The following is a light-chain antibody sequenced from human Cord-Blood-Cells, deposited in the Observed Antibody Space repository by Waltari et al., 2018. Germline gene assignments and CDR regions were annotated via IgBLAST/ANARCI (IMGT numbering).Light chain of an antibody. CDR1: SSDVGGYNY. Sequence: QSALTQPPSASGSPGQSVTISCTGTSSDVGGYNYVSWYQQHPGKAPKLMIYEVSKRPSGVPDRFSGAKSSNTASLTVSGLQAEDEAYYYCSSYAGSNNLVFGGGTKLTVL. CDR3: SSYAGSNNLV. V-gene: IGLV2-8*01. J-gene: IGLJ2*01. CDR2: EVS.